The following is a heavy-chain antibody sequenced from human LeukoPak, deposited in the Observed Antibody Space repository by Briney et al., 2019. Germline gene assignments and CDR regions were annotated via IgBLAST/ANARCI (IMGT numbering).Heavy chain of an antibody. Sequence: PSQTLSLTPAVSGGSISSGGYYWSWIRHPPSKGLEWIGYIYHSGSTYYNPSLKSRVTISVDRSKNQFSLKLSSVTAADTAVYYCARGRGVSFDYWGQGTLVTVSS. V-gene: IGHV4-30-2*01. CDR3: ARGRGVSFDY. CDR1: GGSISSGGYY. CDR2: IYHSGST. J-gene: IGHJ4*02. D-gene: IGHD6-13*01.